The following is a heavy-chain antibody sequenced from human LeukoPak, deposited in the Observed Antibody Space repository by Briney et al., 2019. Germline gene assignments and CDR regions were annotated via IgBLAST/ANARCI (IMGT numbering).Heavy chain of an antibody. CDR3: ARAKGIAAAVLDY. CDR1: RFTFSSYA. V-gene: IGHV3-30-3*01. CDR2: ISYDGSNK. J-gene: IGHJ4*02. Sequence: GGSLRLSCAASRFTFSSYAMHWVRQAPGKGLEWVAVISYDGSNKYYADSVKGRFTISRDNSKNTLYLQMNSLRAEDTAVYYCARAKGIAAAVLDYWGQGTLVTVSS. D-gene: IGHD6-13*01.